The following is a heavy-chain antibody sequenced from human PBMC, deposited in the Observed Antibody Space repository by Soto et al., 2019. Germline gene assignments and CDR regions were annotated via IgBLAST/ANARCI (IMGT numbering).Heavy chain of an antibody. V-gene: IGHV1-58*02. CDR3: AAGSVNCISTSCYYYYYYYGMDV. D-gene: IGHD2-2*01. CDR2: IVVGSGNT. CDR1: GGTFSSYA. Sequence: ASVKVSCKASGGTFSSYAISWVRQAPGQRLEWIGWIVVGSGNTNYAQKFQERVTITRDMSTSTAYMELSSLRSEDTAVYYCAAGSVNCISTSCYYYYYYYGMDVWGQGTTVTVSS. J-gene: IGHJ6*02.